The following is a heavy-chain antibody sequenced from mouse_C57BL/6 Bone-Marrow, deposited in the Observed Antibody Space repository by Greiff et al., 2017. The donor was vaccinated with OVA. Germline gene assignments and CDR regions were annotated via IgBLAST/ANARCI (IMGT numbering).Heavy chain of an antibody. V-gene: IGHV1-55*01. D-gene: IGHD1-1*01. Sequence: VQLQQPGAELVKPGASVKMSCKASGYTFTSYWITWVKQRPGPGLEWIGDIYPGSGSTNYNEKFKSKATLTVDTSSSTAYMQLSSLTSEDSAVYYCARGLLRFPWFAYWGQGTLVTVSA. J-gene: IGHJ3*01. CDR2: IYPGSGST. CDR1: GYTFTSYW. CDR3: ARGLLRFPWFAY.